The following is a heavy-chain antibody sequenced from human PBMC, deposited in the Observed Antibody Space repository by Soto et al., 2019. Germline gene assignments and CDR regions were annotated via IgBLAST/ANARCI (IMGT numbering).Heavy chain of an antibody. CDR3: AKIGAAAVATSY. CDR2: VTNSGSST. CDR1: GFTFSSYA. J-gene: IGHJ4*02. V-gene: IGHV3-23*01. D-gene: IGHD6-13*01. Sequence: PGGSLRLSCAASGFTFSSYAMSWVRQAPGKGLEWVSSVTNSGSSTHYADSVKGRFTISRDNSKDTLCLQMNSLRAEDTAVYYWAKIGAAAVATSYWGQGTLVTVSS.